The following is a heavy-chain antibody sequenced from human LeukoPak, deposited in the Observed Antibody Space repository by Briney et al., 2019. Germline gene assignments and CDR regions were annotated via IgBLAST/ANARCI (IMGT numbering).Heavy chain of an antibody. CDR3: ARTPYYYDSSGYYYYFDY. Sequence: SETLSLTCTVSGGSISRNYWSWIRQPAGKGLEWIGRIYNSGSTNYNPSLESRVTMSVDTSKTQSSLKLRSVTAADTAVYYCARTPYYYDSSGYYYYFDYWGQGTLVTVSS. J-gene: IGHJ4*02. D-gene: IGHD3-22*01. CDR1: GGSISRNY. V-gene: IGHV4-4*07. CDR2: IYNSGST.